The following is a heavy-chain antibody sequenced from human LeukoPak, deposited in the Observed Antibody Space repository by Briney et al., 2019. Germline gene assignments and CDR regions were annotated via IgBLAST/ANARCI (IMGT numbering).Heavy chain of an antibody. CDR3: ARRASDGWRFDY. V-gene: IGHV3-72*01. D-gene: IGHD5-24*01. Sequence: PGGSLRLSCTASGFTFSDYYMDWVRQAPGKGLEWVGRIRNKADSYTTEYAASVKGRFTISRDDSKNSLYLQINSLKTEDTAVYYCARRASDGWRFDYWGQGTLVTVSS. CDR1: GFTFSDYY. J-gene: IGHJ4*02. CDR2: IRNKADSYTT.